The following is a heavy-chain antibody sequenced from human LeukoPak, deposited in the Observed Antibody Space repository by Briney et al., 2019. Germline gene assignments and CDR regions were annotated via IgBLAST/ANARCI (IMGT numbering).Heavy chain of an antibody. Sequence: SETLSLTCTVSGGSISSGGYYWSWIRQHPGEGLEWIGYIYYSGSTYYNPSLKSRVTISVDTSKNQFSLKLSSVTAADTAVYYCARFGLSFEGSLDYWGQGTLVTVSS. CDR2: IYYSGST. D-gene: IGHD3-10*01. CDR1: GGSISSGGYY. CDR3: ARFGLSFEGSLDY. J-gene: IGHJ4*02. V-gene: IGHV4-31*03.